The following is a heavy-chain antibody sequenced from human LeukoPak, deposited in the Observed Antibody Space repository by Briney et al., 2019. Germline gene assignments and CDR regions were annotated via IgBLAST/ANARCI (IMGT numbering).Heavy chain of an antibody. CDR2: IKSKTDGGTT. J-gene: IGHJ4*02. Sequence: GGSLRLPCAASEFTFSDDWMSWVRQAPGKGLEWVGRIKSKTDGGTTDYAAPVKGRFTISRDDSKNLLYLQMKSLKTDDTGVYYCSTGAFWGQGTLVTVSS. CDR3: STGAF. V-gene: IGHV3-15*01. CDR1: EFTFSDDW.